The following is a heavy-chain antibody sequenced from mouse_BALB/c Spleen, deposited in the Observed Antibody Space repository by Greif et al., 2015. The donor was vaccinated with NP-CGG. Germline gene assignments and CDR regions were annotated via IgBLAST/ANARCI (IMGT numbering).Heavy chain of an antibody. CDR2: INPSTGYT. CDR1: GYTFTSCW. J-gene: IGHJ4*01. Sequence: QVQLKQSGAELAKPGASVKMSCKASGYTFTSCWMHWVKQRPGQGLEWIGYINPSTGYTEYNQKFKDKATLTADKSSSTAYMQLSSLTSEDSAVYYCASSYYYGSSYYAMDYWGQGTSVTVSS. CDR3: ASSYYYGSSYYAMDY. V-gene: IGHV1-7*01. D-gene: IGHD1-1*01.